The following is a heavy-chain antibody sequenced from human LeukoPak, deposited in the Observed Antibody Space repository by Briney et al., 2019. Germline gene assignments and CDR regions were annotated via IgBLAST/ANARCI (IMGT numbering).Heavy chain of an antibody. D-gene: IGHD6-13*01. CDR2: ISSSSSCI. J-gene: IGHJ5*02. Sequence: GGSLRLSCAASGFTFSSYAMSWVRQAPGKGLEWVSPISSSSSCIYYADSVKGRFTISRDNAKNSLYLQMNSLRAEDTAVYYCASAGAAGPKGPRFDPWGQGTLVTVSS. CDR1: GFTFSSYA. CDR3: ASAGAAGPKGPRFDP. V-gene: IGHV3-21*01.